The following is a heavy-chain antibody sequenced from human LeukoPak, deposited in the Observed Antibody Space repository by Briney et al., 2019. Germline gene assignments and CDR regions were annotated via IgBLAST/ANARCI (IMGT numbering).Heavy chain of an antibody. J-gene: IGHJ6*02. CDR1: GFTFSSYG. CDR3: ARENVGGRYSSHYYGMDV. D-gene: IGHD6-13*01. Sequence: PGGSLRLSCAASGFTFSSYGMHWVRQAPGKGLEWVAVIWYDGSNKYYADSVKGRFTISRDNSKNTLYLQMNSLRAEDTAVYYCARENVGGRYSSHYYGMDVWGQGTTVTVSS. CDR2: IWYDGSNK. V-gene: IGHV3-33*01.